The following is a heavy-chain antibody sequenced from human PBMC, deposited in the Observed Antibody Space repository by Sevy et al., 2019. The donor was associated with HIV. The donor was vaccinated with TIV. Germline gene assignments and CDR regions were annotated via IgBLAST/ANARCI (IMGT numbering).Heavy chain of an antibody. CDR1: GFTFSNYA. V-gene: IGHV3-23*01. CDR3: AKVGVAGNWFDP. Sequence: GGSLRLSCAASGFTFSNYAMSWVRQAPGKGLEWVSSISVSGGSTYYTDSVKGRFTISRDNSKNTLYLQMTSRRAEETAVYYCAKVGVAGNWFDPWGQGTLVTVSS. J-gene: IGHJ5*02. CDR2: ISVSGGST. D-gene: IGHD6-19*01.